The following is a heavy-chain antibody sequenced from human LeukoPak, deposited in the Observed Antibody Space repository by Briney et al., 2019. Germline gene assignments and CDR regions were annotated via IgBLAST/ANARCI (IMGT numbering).Heavy chain of an antibody. Sequence: PSETLSLTCAVYGGSFSGYYWSWIRQPPGKGLEWIGEINHSGSTNYNPSLESRVTISVDTSKNQFSLKLSSVTAADTAVYYCARARVTMVRGVSAFDIWGQGTMVTVSS. V-gene: IGHV4-34*01. CDR3: ARARVTMVRGVSAFDI. D-gene: IGHD3-10*01. CDR2: INHSGST. CDR1: GGSFSGYY. J-gene: IGHJ3*02.